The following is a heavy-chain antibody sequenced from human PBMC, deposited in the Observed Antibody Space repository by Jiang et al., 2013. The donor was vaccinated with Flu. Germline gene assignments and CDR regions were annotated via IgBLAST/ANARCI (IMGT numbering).Heavy chain of an antibody. CDR2: IIPIFGTA. CDR3: ARGPGVDYDTSGYYYYY. D-gene: IGHD3-22*01. J-gene: IGHJ4*02. V-gene: IGHV1-69*01. Sequence: SGAEVKKPGSSVKVSCKASGGTFSSYAISWVRQAPGQGLEWMGGIIPIFGTANYVQKFRGRVTITADESTSTAYMELSSLRSDDTAVYYCARGPGVDYDTSGYYYYYWGQGTLVTVSS. CDR1: GGTFSSYA.